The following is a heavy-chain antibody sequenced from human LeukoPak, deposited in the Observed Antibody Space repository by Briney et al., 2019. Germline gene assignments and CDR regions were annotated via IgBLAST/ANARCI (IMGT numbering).Heavy chain of an antibody. Sequence: SVKVSCKASGGTFSSYAISRVRQAPGQGLEWMGGIIPIFGTANYAQKFQGRVTITADESTSTAYMELSSLRSEDTAVYYCARMGRVYYYGSGSEFDYWGQGTLVTVSS. CDR3: ARMGRVYYYGSGSEFDY. D-gene: IGHD3-10*01. J-gene: IGHJ4*02. CDR1: GGTFSSYA. V-gene: IGHV1-69*13. CDR2: IIPIFGTA.